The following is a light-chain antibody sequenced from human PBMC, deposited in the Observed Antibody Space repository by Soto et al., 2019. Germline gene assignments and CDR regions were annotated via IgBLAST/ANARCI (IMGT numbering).Light chain of an antibody. CDR1: NSNIGNNY. CDR3: GTWDSSLSVGV. V-gene: IGLV1-51*01. Sequence: QSVLTQPPSVSAAPGQKVTISCSGSNSNIGNNYVSWYQQLPGTAPKLLIYDNNQRPSGIPDRFSGSKSGTSATLDIIGLQTGDEADYYCGTWDSSLSVGVFGGGTKLTVL. J-gene: IGLJ2*01. CDR2: DNN.